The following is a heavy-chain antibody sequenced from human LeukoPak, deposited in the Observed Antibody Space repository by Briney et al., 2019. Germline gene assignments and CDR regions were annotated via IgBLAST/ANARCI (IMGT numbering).Heavy chain of an antibody. Sequence: PSETLSLTCTVSGGSISSSSYYWGWIRQPPGKGLEWIGSIYYSGSTYYNPSLKSRVTISIDTSKTQFSLRLTSVTAADTAVYYCARGYYGDLRTGGAFDIWGHGTMVTVSS. CDR1: GGSISSSSYY. CDR2: IYYSGST. D-gene: IGHD4-17*01. J-gene: IGHJ3*02. V-gene: IGHV4-39*07. CDR3: ARGYYGDLRTGGAFDI.